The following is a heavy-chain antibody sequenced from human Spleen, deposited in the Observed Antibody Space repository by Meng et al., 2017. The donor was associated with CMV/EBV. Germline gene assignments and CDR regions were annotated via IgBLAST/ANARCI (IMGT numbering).Heavy chain of an antibody. CDR2: VKYDGSGI. CDR1: GFDFNNRW. CDR3: ARDSWTGTTVDY. J-gene: IGHJ4*02. D-gene: IGHD1-7*01. V-gene: IGHV3-74*01. Sequence: GGSLRLSCAASGFDFNNRWMLWVRQAPGKGLMWVSRVKYDGSGITYADSVKGRFTISRDNAKNSLYLQMNSLRAEDTAVYYCARDSWTGTTVDYWGQGTLVTVSS.